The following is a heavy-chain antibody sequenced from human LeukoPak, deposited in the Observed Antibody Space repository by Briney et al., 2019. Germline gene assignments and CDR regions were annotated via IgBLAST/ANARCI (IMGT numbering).Heavy chain of an antibody. CDR1: SGSISSSNYY. CDR2: ISTIGIT. V-gene: IGHV4-61*02. J-gene: IGHJ6*03. CDR3: ARDGCGGSCFHYYYYYMDV. Sequence: SETLSLTCTVSSGSISSSNYYWSWIRQPAGKGLEWIGRISTIGITNYNPSLNSRVTISIDTSKNQFSLKLSSVAAADTAVYYCARDGCGGSCFHYYYYYMDVWGKGTTVTISS. D-gene: IGHD2-15*01.